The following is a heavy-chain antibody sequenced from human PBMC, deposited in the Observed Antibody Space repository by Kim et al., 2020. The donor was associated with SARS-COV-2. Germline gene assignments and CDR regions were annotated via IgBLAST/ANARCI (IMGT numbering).Heavy chain of an antibody. J-gene: IGHJ5*01. CDR1: GYTFTTYA. Sequence: ASVKVSCNASGYTFTTYAIHWVRQAPGQRLEWMGWINAGNGNTKYSQKFQGRVTITRDTSASTAYMELSSLRSEDTAVYYCAREPGRSSGWFSSWGQGTLVTVSS. CDR3: AREPGRSSGWFSS. CDR2: INAGNGNT. D-gene: IGHD6-19*01. V-gene: IGHV1-3*01.